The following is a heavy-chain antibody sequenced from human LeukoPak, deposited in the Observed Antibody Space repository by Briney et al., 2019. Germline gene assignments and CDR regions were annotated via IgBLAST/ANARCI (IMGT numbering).Heavy chain of an antibody. V-gene: IGHV4-59*01. J-gene: IGHJ4*02. CDR2: VSYSGAT. CDR3: ARTLRGDYYGSASLDN. D-gene: IGHD3-10*01. Sequence: SETLSLTCTVSGGSINTFYWSWIRQPPGKGLEWIGDVSYSGATVYSPSLKSRVTILLDTSKKEFSLKLSSVTTADTAVYYCARTLRGDYYGSASLDNWGQGTLVTVSS. CDR1: GGSINTFY.